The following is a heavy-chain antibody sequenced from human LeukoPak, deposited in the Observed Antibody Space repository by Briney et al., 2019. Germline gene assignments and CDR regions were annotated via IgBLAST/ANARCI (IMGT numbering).Heavy chain of an antibody. D-gene: IGHD3-3*01. V-gene: IGHV4-34*01. CDR1: GGSFSGYY. CDR3: ARKRITIFGVVITPSGWFDP. J-gene: IGHJ5*02. CDR2: INHSGST. Sequence: PSETLSLTCAVYGGSFSGYYWSWIRQPPGKGLEWIGEINHSGSTSYNPSLKSRVTISVDTSKNQFSLKLSSVTAADTAVYYCARKRITIFGVVITPSGWFDPWGQGTLVTVSS.